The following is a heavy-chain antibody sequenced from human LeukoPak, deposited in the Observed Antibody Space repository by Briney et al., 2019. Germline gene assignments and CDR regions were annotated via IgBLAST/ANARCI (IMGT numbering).Heavy chain of an antibody. CDR2: IYTSGST. CDR3: ARGLVTWFGEIIKMYYMDV. J-gene: IGHJ6*03. Sequence: SETLSLTCTVSGGSISSYYWSWIRQPAGKGLEWIGRIYTSGSTNYNPSLKSRVTMSVDTSKNQFSLKLSSVTAADTAVYYCARGLVTWFGEIIKMYYMDVWGKGTTVTVSS. V-gene: IGHV4-4*07. CDR1: GGSISSYY. D-gene: IGHD3-10*01.